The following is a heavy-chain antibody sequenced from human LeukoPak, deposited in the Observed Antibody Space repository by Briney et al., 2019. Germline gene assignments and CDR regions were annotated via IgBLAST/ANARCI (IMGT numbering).Heavy chain of an antibody. J-gene: IGHJ4*02. V-gene: IGHV1-46*01. Sequence: ASVKVSCKASGYTFTSNYIHWVRQAPGQGLEWMGMIYPRDGSTSYARKFQGRVTVTRDMSTSTVHMELSGLRSEDTAVYYCARDQEGFDYWGQGTLVTVSS. CDR2: IYPRDGST. CDR3: ARDQEGFDY. CDR1: GYTFTSNY.